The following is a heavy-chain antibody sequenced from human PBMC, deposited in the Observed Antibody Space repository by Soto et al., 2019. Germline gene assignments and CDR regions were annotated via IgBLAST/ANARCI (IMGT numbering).Heavy chain of an antibody. CDR2: ISSSGSSI. CDR1: GFSFSTFS. Sequence: GGSLRLSCAASGFSFSTFSMNWVRQAPGKGLEWVSYISSSGSSINYAGSVEGRFTISRDNDKSSLYLHMNSLGEEDTAVYYCATYCSGGSCSWVVWGQGTTVTVSS. V-gene: IGHV3-48*02. CDR3: ATYCSGGSCSWVV. D-gene: IGHD2-15*01. J-gene: IGHJ6*02.